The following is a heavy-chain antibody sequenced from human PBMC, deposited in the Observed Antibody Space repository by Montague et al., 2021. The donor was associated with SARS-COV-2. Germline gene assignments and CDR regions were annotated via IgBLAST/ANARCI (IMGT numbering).Heavy chain of an antibody. J-gene: IGHJ4*02. V-gene: IGHV4-34*01. CDR2: VNHSEST. CDR3: ARRGTGNYEILDY. Sequence: SETLSLTCAASGGSFSGFYWSWVRQSPGKGLEWIGDVNHSESTNYNPSLKGRVTISVDRSKNQFSLRLRSVTAADTAVYFCARRGTGNYEILDYWGQGILVTVSS. D-gene: IGHD3-3*01. CDR1: GGSFSGFY.